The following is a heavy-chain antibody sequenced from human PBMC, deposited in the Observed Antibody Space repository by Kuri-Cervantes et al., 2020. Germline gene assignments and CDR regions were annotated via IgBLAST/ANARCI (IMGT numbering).Heavy chain of an antibody. CDR1: GGSISSSNW. CDR3: ARGNYDIVTGYYTLDY. Sequence: SETLSLTCAVSGGSISSSNWWSWVRQPPGKGLEWIGEINHSGSTNYNPSLKSRVTISVDTSKNQFSLKLSSVTAADTAVYYCARGNYDIVTGYYTLDYWGQGTLVTVSS. V-gene: IGHV4-4*02. CDR2: INHSGST. D-gene: IGHD3-9*01. J-gene: IGHJ4*02.